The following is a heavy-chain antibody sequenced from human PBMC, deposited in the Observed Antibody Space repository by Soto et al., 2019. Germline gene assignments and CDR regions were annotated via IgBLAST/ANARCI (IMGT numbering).Heavy chain of an antibody. V-gene: IGHV1-18*01. Sequence: ASVKVSCKTSGYTFTSYVISWVRQAPGQGLEWMGWISADNHNTNVAQNFQGRVTMTTDTSTTTVFLELSNLRSDDTAVYYCAREKRNYDALAYWGQGTLVTVSS. J-gene: IGHJ4*02. CDR3: AREKRNYDALAY. D-gene: IGHD3-22*01. CDR2: ISADNHNT. CDR1: GYTFTSYV.